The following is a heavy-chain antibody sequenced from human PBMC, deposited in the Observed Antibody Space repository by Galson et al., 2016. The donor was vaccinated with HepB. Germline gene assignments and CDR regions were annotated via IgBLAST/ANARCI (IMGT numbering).Heavy chain of an antibody. CDR3: TRHGPAYCGGDCYVDY. J-gene: IGHJ4*02. D-gene: IGHD2-21*02. V-gene: IGHV5-51*01. Sequence: QSGAEVKQPGESLKISCTNSGYSFPPYWIGWVRQMPGRGLDWMGIVHPGDSDTRYSPSFQGTVTISFDKSINTAYLQWSSLKASDTAIYHCTRHGPAYCGGDCYVDYWGQGTLVTVSS. CDR2: VHPGDSDT. CDR1: GYSFPPYW.